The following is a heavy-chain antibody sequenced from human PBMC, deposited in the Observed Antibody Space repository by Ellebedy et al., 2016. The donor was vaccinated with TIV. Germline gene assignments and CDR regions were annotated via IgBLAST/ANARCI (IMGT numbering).Heavy chain of an antibody. J-gene: IGHJ4*02. CDR3: GRERWGLGDY. V-gene: IGHV3-74*03. CDR1: GFSFGSYW. Sequence: GESLKISCAASGFSFGSYWMVWVRQPPGKGLEWVSRIKTDGSGITYADSVRGRLTISRDNAKNTVYLQMDSLRVEDTAVYYCGRERWGLGDYWGQGTLVTVSS. CDR2: IKTDGSGI. D-gene: IGHD7-27*01.